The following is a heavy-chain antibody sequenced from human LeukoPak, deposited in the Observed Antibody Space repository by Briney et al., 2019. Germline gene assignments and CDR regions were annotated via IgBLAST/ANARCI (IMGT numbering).Heavy chain of an antibody. J-gene: IGHJ5*02. Sequence: GASVKVSCKASGYTFTSYYMHWVRQAPGQGLEWMGIINPSGGSTSYAQKFQGRVTMTRDTPTSTVYMELSSLRSEDTAVYYCARDTRPPYYDSRSGYYTGGGYNWFDPWGQGTLVTVSS. CDR3: ARDTRPPYYDSRSGYYTGGGYNWFDP. CDR2: INPSGGST. V-gene: IGHV1-46*01. CDR1: GYTFTSYY. D-gene: IGHD3-3*01.